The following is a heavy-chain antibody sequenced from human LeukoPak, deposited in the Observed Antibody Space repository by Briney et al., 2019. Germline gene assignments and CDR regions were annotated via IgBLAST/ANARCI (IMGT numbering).Heavy chain of an antibody. CDR1: GLPFSSYW. D-gene: IGHD4-17*01. J-gene: IGHJ4*02. Sequence: PGGSLRLSCAASGLPFSSYWMTWVRQAPGKGLEWVANINKDGSEKYYVDSVKGRFTISRDNAKNSLYLQMNSLRGEDTAVDYCVRFPTGFDYWGQGILVTVSS. CDR2: INKDGSEK. CDR3: VRFPTGFDY. V-gene: IGHV3-7*05.